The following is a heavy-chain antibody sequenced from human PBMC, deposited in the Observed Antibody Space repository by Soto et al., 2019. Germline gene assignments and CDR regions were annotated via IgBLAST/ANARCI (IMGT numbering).Heavy chain of an antibody. J-gene: IGHJ4*02. D-gene: IGHD3-9*01. CDR3: ASTNYDILTGENLNDY. CDR2: ISGSGGST. V-gene: IGHV3-23*01. Sequence: SLRLSCAASGFTFSSYAMSWVRQAPGKGLEWVSAISGSGGSTYYADSVKGRFTISRDNSKNTLYLQMNSLRAEDTAVYYCASTNYDILTGENLNDYWGQRTLVTVSS. CDR1: GFTFSSYA.